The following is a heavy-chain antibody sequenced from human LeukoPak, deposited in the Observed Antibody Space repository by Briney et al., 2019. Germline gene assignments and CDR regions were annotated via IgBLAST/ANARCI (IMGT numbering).Heavy chain of an antibody. CDR2: ISGSGGST. Sequence: GGSLRLSCAASGFTFSSYAMNWVRQAPGKGLEWVSAISGSGGSTYYADSVRGRFTTTRDNSKNTLYLQMNGLRAEDTAVYYCARESTFDYWGQGTLVTVSS. CDR1: GFTFSSYA. J-gene: IGHJ4*02. V-gene: IGHV3-23*01. CDR3: ARESTFDY.